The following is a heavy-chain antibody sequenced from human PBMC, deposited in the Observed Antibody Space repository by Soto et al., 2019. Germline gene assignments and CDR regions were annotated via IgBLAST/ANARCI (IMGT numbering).Heavy chain of an antibody. CDR3: ARALTLIVDWIPENYYYGKDV. Sequence: QVQLVQSGAEVKKPGASVKVSCKPSGHRFSAYYMHWVRQAPGQGLAWMGWINPNSSETKYAPKFQGSVTMTRDRYIRTVYMELSSLRSDDTAVYYCARALTLIVDWIPENYYYGKDVGGQGTTVTVSS. CDR2: INPNSSET. D-gene: IGHD2-8*01. V-gene: IGHV1-2*02. CDR1: GHRFSAYY. J-gene: IGHJ6*02.